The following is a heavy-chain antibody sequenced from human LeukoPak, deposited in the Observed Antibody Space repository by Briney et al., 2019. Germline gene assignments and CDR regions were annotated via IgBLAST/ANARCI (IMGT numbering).Heavy chain of an antibody. J-gene: IGHJ3*02. CDR1: GFTFSSYA. Sequence: GGSLRLSCAASGFTFSSYAMSWVRQAPGKGLEWVSAISGGGGSTYYADSVKGRFTISRDNSKNTLYLQMNSLRAEDTAVYYCASRKGDYYDSSGYYPGAFDIWGQGTMVTVSS. D-gene: IGHD3-22*01. CDR3: ASRKGDYYDSSGYYPGAFDI. V-gene: IGHV3-23*01. CDR2: ISGGGGST.